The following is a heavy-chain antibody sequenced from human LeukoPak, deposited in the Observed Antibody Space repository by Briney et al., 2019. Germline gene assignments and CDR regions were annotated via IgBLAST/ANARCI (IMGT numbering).Heavy chain of an antibody. CDR2: IYYSGST. CDR3: ARAAGYSSGWSYWYFDL. D-gene: IGHD6-19*01. J-gene: IGHJ2*01. V-gene: IGHV4-39*07. CDR1: GGSISSSSYY. Sequence: SETLSLTCTVSGGSISSSSYYWGWIRQPPGKGLEWIGSIYYSGSTYYNPSLKSRVTISVDTSKNQFSLKLSSVTAADTAVYYCARAAGYSSGWSYWYFDLWGRGTLVTVSS.